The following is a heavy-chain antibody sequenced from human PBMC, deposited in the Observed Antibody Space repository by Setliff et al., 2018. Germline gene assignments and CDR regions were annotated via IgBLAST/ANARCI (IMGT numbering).Heavy chain of an antibody. J-gene: IGHJ6*03. CDR3: AREGRSSTRGWYMDV. CDR1: GDSINNYY. D-gene: IGHD2-2*01. CDR2: IYHSGGT. Sequence: SETLSLTCTVSGDSINNYYWTWIRQPPGKGLEWIGYIYHSGGTNYNPSLKSRVTISVDTSKNQFSLKLTSMTAADTAVYFCAREGRSSTRGWYMDVWGKGTSVTVSS. V-gene: IGHV4-59*12.